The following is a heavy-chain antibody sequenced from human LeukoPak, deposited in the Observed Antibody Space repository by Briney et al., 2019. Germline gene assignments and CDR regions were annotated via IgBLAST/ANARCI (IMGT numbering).Heavy chain of an antibody. CDR2: MNPNSGNT. V-gene: IGHV1-8*01. J-gene: IGHJ4*02. CDR3: ARAPLYCSGGSCYIFDY. CDR1: GYTFTSYD. D-gene: IGHD2-15*01. Sequence: ASVKVSCKASGYTFTSYDINWVRQATGQGLEWMGWMNPNSGNTGYAQKFPGRVTMTRNTSISTAYMELSSLRSEDTAVYYCARAPLYCSGGSCYIFDYWGQGTLVTVSS.